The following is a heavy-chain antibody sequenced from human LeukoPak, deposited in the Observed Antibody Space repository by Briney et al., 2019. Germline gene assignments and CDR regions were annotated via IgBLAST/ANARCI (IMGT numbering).Heavy chain of an antibody. V-gene: IGHV1-18*01. CDR2: ISAYNGNT. CDR3: ATAGGGPTYYYYYMDV. Sequence: ASVKVSCKASGYTFTSYGISWVRQAPGQGLEWMGWISAYNGNTNYAQKLQGRVTMTTDTSTSTAYMELRSLRSDDTAVYYCATAGGGPTYYYYYMDVWGKGTTVTVSS. J-gene: IGHJ6*03. D-gene: IGHD3-16*01. CDR1: GYTFTSYG.